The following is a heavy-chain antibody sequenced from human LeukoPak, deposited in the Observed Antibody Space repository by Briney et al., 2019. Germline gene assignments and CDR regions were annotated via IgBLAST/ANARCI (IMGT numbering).Heavy chain of an antibody. CDR2: IGSSGTTR. D-gene: IGHD6-19*01. CDR3: ALLAVASDFDY. Sequence: GGSLRLSCAVSGFPFSIYEMNWVCQAPGKGLEWVPNIGSSGTTRYYADSVKGRFSISRDNAKNSLYLQMNSLRVEDTGVYYCALLAVASDFDYWGQGALVTVSS. J-gene: IGHJ4*02. CDR1: GFPFSIYE. V-gene: IGHV3-48*03.